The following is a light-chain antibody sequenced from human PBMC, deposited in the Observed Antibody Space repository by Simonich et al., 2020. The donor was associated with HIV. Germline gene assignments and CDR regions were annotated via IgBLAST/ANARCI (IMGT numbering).Light chain of an antibody. Sequence: IQLTQSPSFLSASVGDRITITCRASQGISSYLAWYQQKPGKAPKLLIYAASTLQSGVPSRCSGGESGTEFTLTISSLQPEDFATYYCQQLKGYPPTFGQGTRVEF. CDR3: QQLKGYPPT. V-gene: IGKV1-9*01. CDR1: QGISSY. CDR2: AAS. J-gene: IGKJ1*01.